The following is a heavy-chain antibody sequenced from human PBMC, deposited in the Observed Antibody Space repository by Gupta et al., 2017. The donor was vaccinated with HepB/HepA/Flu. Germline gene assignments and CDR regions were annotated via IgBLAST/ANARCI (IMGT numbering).Heavy chain of an antibody. D-gene: IGHD1-26*01. CDR3: RADFGATP. CDR1: GFTFSNAW. V-gene: IGHV3-15*04. CDR2: IESKTDGGTT. Sequence: EVQLVESGGGLVKPGGSLRLSCAASGFTFSNAWMGWVRQAPGKGLEWVGRIESKTDGGTTDIAAPVKGRFTISRDDSKKTVYVKMKSLKTEDTAVDYGRADFGATPGGQGTLVRVCS. J-gene: IGHJ5*02.